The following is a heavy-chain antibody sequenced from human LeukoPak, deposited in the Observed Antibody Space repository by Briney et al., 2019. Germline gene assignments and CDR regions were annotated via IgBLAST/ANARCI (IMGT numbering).Heavy chain of an antibody. CDR2: ISWNSGSI. CDR1: GFTFDDYA. Sequence: GGSLRLSCAASGFTFDDYAMHWVQQAPGKGLEWVSGISWNSGSIGYADSVKGRFTISRDNAKNSLYLQMNSLRAEDTALYYCAKDQERWLQSHFDYWGQGTLVTVSS. CDR3: AKDQERWLQSHFDY. J-gene: IGHJ4*02. V-gene: IGHV3-9*01. D-gene: IGHD5-24*01.